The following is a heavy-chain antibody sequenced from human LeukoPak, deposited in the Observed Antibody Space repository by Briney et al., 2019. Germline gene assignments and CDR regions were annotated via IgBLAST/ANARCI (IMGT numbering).Heavy chain of an antibody. CDR1: GGSVSSGSYY. CDR2: IYYSGST. D-gene: IGHD3-22*01. Sequence: PSETLSLTCTVSGGSVSSGSYYWSWIRQPPGKGLEWIGYIYYSGSTNYNPSLKSRVTISVDTSKNQFSLKLSSVTAADTAVYYCAKRSSGYYYFDYWGQGTLVTVSS. J-gene: IGHJ4*02. V-gene: IGHV4-61*01. CDR3: AKRSSGYYYFDY.